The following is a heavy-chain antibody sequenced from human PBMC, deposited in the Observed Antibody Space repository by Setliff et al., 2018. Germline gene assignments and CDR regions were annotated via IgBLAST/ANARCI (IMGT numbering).Heavy chain of an antibody. CDR3: ARGGGYYLDL. D-gene: IGHD3-10*01. Sequence: SETLSLTCTVSGGSISRSNYYWGLIRQPPGKDLEWLGSIYYTGSTFDNPSLKSRVTISVDTSKNQFSLKLNSVTAADTAVYYCARGGGYYLDLWGQGMLVTVSS. CDR1: GGSISRSNYY. J-gene: IGHJ4*02. CDR2: IYYTGST. V-gene: IGHV4-39*07.